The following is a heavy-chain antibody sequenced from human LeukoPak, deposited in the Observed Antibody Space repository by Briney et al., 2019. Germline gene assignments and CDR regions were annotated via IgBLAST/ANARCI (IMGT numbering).Heavy chain of an antibody. J-gene: IGHJ4*02. Sequence: SVTVSCKASGGTFSIYAISWVRQAPGQGREWMGRIIPILGIANYAQKFQGRVTITADKSTSTAYMELSSLRSEDTAVYYCASGRLGYCSGGSCYSLAYWGQGTLVTVSS. D-gene: IGHD2-15*01. CDR1: GGTFSIYA. CDR2: IIPILGIA. V-gene: IGHV1-69*04. CDR3: ASGRLGYCSGGSCYSLAY.